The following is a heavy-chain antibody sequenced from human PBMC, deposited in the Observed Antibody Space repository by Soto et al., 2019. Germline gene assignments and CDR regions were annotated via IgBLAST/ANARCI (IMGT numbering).Heavy chain of an antibody. V-gene: IGHV1-18*04. CDR1: GYTFNRHG. CDR3: ARVRIVGAREIDF. Sequence: QVHLVQSGGEVKKPGASVKVSCKASGYTFNRHGITWVRQAPGQGLEWMGWISGYNGDINYEQKFQGRVTLSSDTLTSTVYLELKSRRFDDSAVYYCARVRIVGAREIDFWGQGALVTGSS. CDR2: ISGYNGDI. J-gene: IGHJ4*02. D-gene: IGHD1-26*01.